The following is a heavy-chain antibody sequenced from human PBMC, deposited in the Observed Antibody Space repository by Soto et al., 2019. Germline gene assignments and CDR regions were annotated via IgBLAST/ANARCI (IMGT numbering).Heavy chain of an antibody. V-gene: IGHV3-23*01. CDR3: AKGRNGVDV. CDR1: GFTFSSYA. Sequence: LRLSCEASGFTFSSYAMTWVRQAPGKGLEWVSAISENGDGTHYADSVKGRFIISRDNSQNTLYLHMSSLRAEDTAVFYCAKGRNGVDVWGQGTTVTVSS. J-gene: IGHJ6*02. CDR2: ISENGDGT.